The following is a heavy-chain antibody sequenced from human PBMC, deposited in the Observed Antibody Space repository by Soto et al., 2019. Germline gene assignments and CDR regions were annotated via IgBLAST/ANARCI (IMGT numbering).Heavy chain of an antibody. D-gene: IGHD2-8*01. CDR3: ARSNEGLYCTNGVCLSLGMDV. V-gene: IGHV3-30-3*01. CDR2: ISYDGSNK. Sequence: GGSLRLSCAASGFTFRSYAMHWVRQAPGKGLEWVAVISYDGSNKYYADSVKGRFTISRDNSKNTLYLQMNSLRAEDTAVYYCARSNEGLYCTNGVCLSLGMDVWGQGTTVTVSS. J-gene: IGHJ6*02. CDR1: GFTFRSYA.